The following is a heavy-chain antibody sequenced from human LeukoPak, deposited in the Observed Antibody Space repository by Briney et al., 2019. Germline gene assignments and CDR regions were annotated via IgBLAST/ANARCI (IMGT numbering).Heavy chain of an antibody. CDR1: GFTVRSYY. CDR2: IYSGGDT. CDR3: ARERNLEIAVAGTIFDY. J-gene: IGHJ4*02. Sequence: GGSLRLSCAASGFTVRSYYMAWVRQAPGKGLEWVSVIYSGGDTYYADSVKGRFTISRDNSKNMIYLEMSSLKAEDTAVYYCARERNLEIAVAGTIFDYWGQGTLVTVSS. D-gene: IGHD6-19*01. V-gene: IGHV3-66*01.